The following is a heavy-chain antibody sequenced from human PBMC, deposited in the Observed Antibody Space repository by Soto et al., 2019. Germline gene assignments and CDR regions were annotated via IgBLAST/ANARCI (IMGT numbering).Heavy chain of an antibody. CDR2: IYSGGTT. V-gene: IGHV3-53*01. CDR3: HGYGY. CDR1: GFTVRANY. Sequence: EVHLVESGGGLIQPGGSLRLPCAVSGFTVRANYMSWVRQAPGKGLEWVSVIYSGGTTYYADSVKGRFIISRDISKNTLYLQMNILRAEDTAVYYCHGYGYWGQGTLVTVSS. J-gene: IGHJ4*02. D-gene: IGHD5-12*01.